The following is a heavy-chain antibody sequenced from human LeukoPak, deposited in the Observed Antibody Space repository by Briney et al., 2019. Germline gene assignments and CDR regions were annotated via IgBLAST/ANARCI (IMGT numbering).Heavy chain of an antibody. Sequence: GGSLRLSCAASGFTFSSYSMNWVRQAPGKGLEWVSYISSSSSTIYYADSVKGRFTISRDNAKKSLFLQMNSLRADDTAVYYCARGYDFWSASLSPYYYSMDVWGKGTTVTVSS. V-gene: IGHV3-48*04. D-gene: IGHD3-3*01. CDR3: ARGYDFWSASLSPYYYSMDV. J-gene: IGHJ6*03. CDR1: GFTFSSYS. CDR2: ISSSSSTI.